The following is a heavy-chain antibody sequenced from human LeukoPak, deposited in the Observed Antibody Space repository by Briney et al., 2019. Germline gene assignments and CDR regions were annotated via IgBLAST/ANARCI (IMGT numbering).Heavy chain of an antibody. D-gene: IGHD5-12*01. CDR3: ARERGYSAYDYVIDSPSDY. CDR1: GFTFSRFG. CDR2: IWYDGSNQ. V-gene: IGHV3-33*01. J-gene: IGHJ4*02. Sequence: PVRSPRLSCEPSGFTFSRFGMHSVRQAPGKGLEWVAVIWYDGSNQDYADSVKGRLTLSRDNSKNTLYLQVSSLKAEDTAVYYCARERGYSAYDYVIDSPSDYWGQGTLVTVSS.